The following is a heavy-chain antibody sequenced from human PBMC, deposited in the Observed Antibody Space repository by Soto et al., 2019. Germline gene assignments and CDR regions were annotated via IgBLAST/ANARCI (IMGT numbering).Heavy chain of an antibody. V-gene: IGHV3-11*06. Sequence: PGGSLRLSCAASGFTFSDYYMSWIRQAPGKGLEWVSYISSSSGYTNYADSVKGRFTISRDNAKNSLYLQMNSLRAEDTAVYYCVRTTYFSDSSGYTRCFDYWGQGTLVTV. CDR1: GFTFSDYY. J-gene: IGHJ4*02. CDR2: ISSSSGYT. D-gene: IGHD3-22*01. CDR3: VRTTYFSDSSGYTRCFDY.